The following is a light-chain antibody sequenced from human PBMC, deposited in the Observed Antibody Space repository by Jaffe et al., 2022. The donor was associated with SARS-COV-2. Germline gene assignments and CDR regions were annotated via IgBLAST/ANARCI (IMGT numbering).Light chain of an antibody. Sequence: EVVMTQSPATLSVSQGERATLSCRASQGVSSDLAWYQLKPGQPPRLLIYGASIRATGIPARFSGSGSGTEFTLTISSLQSEDFAVYYCQQYNNWPPLTFGGGTKVEIK. CDR3: QQYNNWPPLT. J-gene: IGKJ4*01. V-gene: IGKV3-15*01. CDR2: GAS. CDR1: QGVSSD.